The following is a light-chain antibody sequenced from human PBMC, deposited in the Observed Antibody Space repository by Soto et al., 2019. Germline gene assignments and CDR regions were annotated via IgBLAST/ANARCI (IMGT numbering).Light chain of an antibody. V-gene: IGKV4-1*01. CDR3: QQYYSTLLT. CDR1: QSVLYSSNNKNY. CDR2: WAS. J-gene: IGKJ4*01. Sequence: DIVMTQSPDSLAVSLGERATINCKSSQSVLYSSNNKNYLAWYQQKPGQPPKLLIYWASTRESGVTERFSGSGSGTDFTLTISSLQAEDVAVYYCQQYYSTLLTFGGGTKVEIK.